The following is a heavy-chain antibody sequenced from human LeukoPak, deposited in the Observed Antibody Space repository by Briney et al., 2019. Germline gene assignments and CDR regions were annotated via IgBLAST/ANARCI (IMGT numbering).Heavy chain of an antibody. D-gene: IGHD1-14*01. Sequence: PGGSLRLSCAASGFTFSSYWMHWVRQAPGKGLVWVSRINSDGSSTSCADSVKGRFTISRDNAKNTLYLQMNSLRAEDTAVYYCARENTGRYYYYYYMDVWGKGTTVTVSS. V-gene: IGHV3-74*01. J-gene: IGHJ6*03. CDR1: GFTFSSYW. CDR3: ARENTGRYYYYYYMDV. CDR2: INSDGSST.